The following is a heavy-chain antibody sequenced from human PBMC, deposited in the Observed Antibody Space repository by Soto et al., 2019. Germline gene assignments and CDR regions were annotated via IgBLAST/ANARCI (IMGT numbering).Heavy chain of an antibody. Sequence: QVQLVQSGAEVKKPGSSVKVSCKASGGTFSSYAISWVRQAPGQGLEWMGGIIPICGTANYAQKFQGRVTITADESTSTAYMELSSLRSEDTAVYYCARDDFWSGYTYYYYGMDVWGQGTTVTVSS. CDR3: ARDDFWSGYTYYYYGMDV. CDR2: IIPICGTA. D-gene: IGHD3-3*01. J-gene: IGHJ6*02. CDR1: GGTFSSYA. V-gene: IGHV1-69*01.